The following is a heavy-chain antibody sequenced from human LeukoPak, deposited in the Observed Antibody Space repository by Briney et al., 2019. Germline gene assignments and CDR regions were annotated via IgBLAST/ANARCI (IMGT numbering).Heavy chain of an antibody. CDR3: AKDGMTTVTRPQYFDY. V-gene: IGHV3-30*02. Sequence: GGSLRLSCAASGFTFSSYGMHWVRQAPGKGLEWVAFIRYDGSNKYYADSVKGRFTISRDYSKNTLCLQMNSLRAEDTAVYYCAKDGMTTVTRPQYFDYWGQGTLVTVSS. D-gene: IGHD4-17*01. CDR2: IRYDGSNK. CDR1: GFTFSSYG. J-gene: IGHJ4*02.